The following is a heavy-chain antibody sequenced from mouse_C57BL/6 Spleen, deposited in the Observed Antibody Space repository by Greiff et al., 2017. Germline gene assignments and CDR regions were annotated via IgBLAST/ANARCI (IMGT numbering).Heavy chain of an antibody. D-gene: IGHD2-3*01. CDR2: ISYDGSN. Sequence: VQLKESGPGLVKPSQSLSLTCSVTGYSITSGYYWNWIRQFPGNKLEWMGYISYDGSNNYNPSLKNPISITRDTSKNQFFLKLNSVTTEDTATYYCARGAYDGYYFDYWGQGTTLTVSS. V-gene: IGHV3-6*01. J-gene: IGHJ2*01. CDR3: ARGAYDGYYFDY. CDR1: GYSITSGYY.